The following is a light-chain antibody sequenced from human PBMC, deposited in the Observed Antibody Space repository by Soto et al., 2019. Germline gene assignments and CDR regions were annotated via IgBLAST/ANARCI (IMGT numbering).Light chain of an antibody. V-gene: IGLV2-11*01. CDR2: DVS. CDR3: CSYSGSYTWV. Sequence: QSALTQPRSVSGSPGQSVTISCTGTSSDVGGYNYVSWYQQHPGKAPKLMIYDVSKWPSGVPDRFSGSKSGNTASLTISGLQAEGEADYYCCSYSGSYTWVFGGGTKLTVL. CDR1: SSDVGGYNY. J-gene: IGLJ3*02.